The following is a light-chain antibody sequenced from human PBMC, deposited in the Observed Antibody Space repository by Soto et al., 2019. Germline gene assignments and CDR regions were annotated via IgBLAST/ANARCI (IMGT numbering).Light chain of an antibody. V-gene: IGLV1-36*01. CDR1: FSNIGSNV. CDR3: AAWDDSLNGVL. Sequence: QSVLTQPPSVSEAPSRRVTISCSGSFSNIGSNVVTWYQQLPGKAPKLLVYDDGLLPSGVSDRFSCSKSGTSASLAISGLQSEDEAHYYCAAWDDSLNGVLFGGGTKLNVL. CDR2: DDG. J-gene: IGLJ2*01.